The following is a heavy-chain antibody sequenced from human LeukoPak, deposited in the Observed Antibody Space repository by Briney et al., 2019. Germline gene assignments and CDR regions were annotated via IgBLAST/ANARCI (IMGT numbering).Heavy chain of an antibody. J-gene: IGHJ4*01. Sequence: GGSLRLSCAASGFTFSSYSMNWVRQAPGKGLEWVSSISSSSSYIYYADSVKGRFTISRDNAKNSLYLQMNSLRAEDTAVYYCARDLGSSWSIDYWGHGALVTVSS. V-gene: IGHV3-21*01. CDR3: ARDLGSSWSIDY. CDR2: ISSSSSYI. CDR1: GFTFSSYS. D-gene: IGHD6-13*01.